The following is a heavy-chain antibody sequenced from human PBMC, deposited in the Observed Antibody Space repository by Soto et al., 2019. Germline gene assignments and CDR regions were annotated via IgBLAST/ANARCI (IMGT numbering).Heavy chain of an antibody. V-gene: IGHV3-9*01. CDR1: GFSVDNFA. D-gene: IGHD1-26*01. CDR2: ISWNGGRT. J-gene: IGHJ4*02. Sequence: SLRLACNAFGFSVDNFAMHWFRQSPERGLEWVSAISWNGGRTGYADSVKGRFIVSRDNSKSSLYLQMNSLSSEDTALYFCAKASYSLGIEGATDFDYWGQGSWVTVSS. CDR3: AKASYSLGIEGATDFDY.